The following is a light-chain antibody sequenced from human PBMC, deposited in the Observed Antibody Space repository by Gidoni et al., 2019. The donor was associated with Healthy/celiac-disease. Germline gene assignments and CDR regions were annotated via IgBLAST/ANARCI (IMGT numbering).Light chain of an antibody. J-gene: IGLJ1*01. CDR3: SSYTSSSTYV. Sequence: QSALTQPASVSGSPEQSITISCTGTSSDVGGYNYVPWYQQHPGKAPKLMIYDVSNRPSGVSNRFSGSKSGNTASLTISGLQAEDEADYYCSSYTSSSTYVFGTGTKVTVL. CDR1: SSDVGGYNY. CDR2: DVS. V-gene: IGLV2-14*01.